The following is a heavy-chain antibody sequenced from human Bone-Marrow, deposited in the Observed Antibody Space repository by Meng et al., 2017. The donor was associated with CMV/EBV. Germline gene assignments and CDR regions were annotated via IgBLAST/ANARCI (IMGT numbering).Heavy chain of an antibody. Sequence: SVKVSCKASGGTFSSYAISWVRQAPGQGLEWVGGIIPIFGTANYAQKFQGRVTITTDESTSTAYMELSSLRSEDTAVYYCARAEARLQGSVYYGMDVWGQGTTVTVSS. D-gene: IGHD4-11*01. J-gene: IGHJ6*02. CDR3: ARAEARLQGSVYYGMDV. V-gene: IGHV1-69*05. CDR1: GGTFSSYA. CDR2: IIPIFGTA.